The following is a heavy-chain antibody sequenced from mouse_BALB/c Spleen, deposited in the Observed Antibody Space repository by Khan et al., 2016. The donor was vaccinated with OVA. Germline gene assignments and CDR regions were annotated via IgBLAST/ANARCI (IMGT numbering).Heavy chain of an antibody. CDR1: GYTFTSYW. V-gene: IGHV1-7*01. D-gene: IGHD1-1*01. Sequence: VQLQQSGAELAKPGASVKMSCKASGYTFTSYWMHWVKKRPGQGLEWIGYINPSTGYTESNQRFKDKATLTAAKSSSTAYIQLSTLPSVESAVYYCANRGSSSAWLTYWGQGTLVTVSA. J-gene: IGHJ3*01. CDR2: INPSTGYT. CDR3: ANRGSSSAWLTY.